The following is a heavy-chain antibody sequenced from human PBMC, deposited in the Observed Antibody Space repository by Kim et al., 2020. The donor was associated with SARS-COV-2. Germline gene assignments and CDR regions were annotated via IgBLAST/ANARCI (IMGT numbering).Heavy chain of an antibody. V-gene: IGHV3-15*01. CDR3: TTDLGQQLLYYGMDV. D-gene: IGHD6-13*01. J-gene: IGHJ6*02. Sequence: PVKGRFTISRDDSKNTLYLQMNSLKTEDTAVYYCTTDLGQQLLYYGMDVWGQGTTVTVSS.